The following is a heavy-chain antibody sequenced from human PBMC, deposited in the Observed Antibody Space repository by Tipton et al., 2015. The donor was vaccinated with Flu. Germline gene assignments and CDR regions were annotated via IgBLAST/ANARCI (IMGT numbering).Heavy chain of an antibody. CDR1: GYTFSTYW. CDR3: VCWGNAHSNWNG. V-gene: IGHV3-7*01. J-gene: IGHJ4*02. Sequence: SLRLSCAASGYTFSTYWMSWVRQAPGKGLEWVAHIKQDGSEKYYVDSVKGRFTISRDNAKNSLYLQMNSLRAGDTAVYYCVCWGNAHSNWNGWGQGPLVTVSS. D-gene: IGHD1-20*01. CDR2: IKQDGSEK.